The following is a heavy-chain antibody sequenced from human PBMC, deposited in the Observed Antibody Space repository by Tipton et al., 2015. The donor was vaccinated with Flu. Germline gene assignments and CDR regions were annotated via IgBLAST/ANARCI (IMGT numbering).Heavy chain of an antibody. CDR2: IYYRGST. CDR3: ARDVSSTLDI. D-gene: IGHD6-13*01. Sequence: SLTCTVSGGSISSYYWSWIRQPPGKGLEWIGDIYYRGSTNFNPSLKGRVTMSVDTSKNLFSLKVTSVTAADTAVYYCARDVSSTLDIWGQGVLVTVSS. V-gene: IGHV4-59*01. CDR1: GGSISSYY. J-gene: IGHJ4*02.